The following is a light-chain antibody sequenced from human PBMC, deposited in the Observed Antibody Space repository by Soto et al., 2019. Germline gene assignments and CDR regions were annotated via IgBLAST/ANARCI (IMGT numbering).Light chain of an antibody. CDR1: SSDVGGFNY. CDR2: DVS. CDR3: CSFAGTYTYV. J-gene: IGLJ1*01. V-gene: IGLV2-11*01. Sequence: QSVLTQPRSVSGSPGQSVTISCTGNSSDVGGFNYVSWYQQHPDKAPKLMIYDVSQRPSGVPGRFSGSKSGNTASLTISGLQAEDEADYCCCSFAGTYTYVFGTGTKVTVL.